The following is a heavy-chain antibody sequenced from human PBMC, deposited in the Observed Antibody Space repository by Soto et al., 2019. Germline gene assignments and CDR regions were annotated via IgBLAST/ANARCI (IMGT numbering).Heavy chain of an antibody. D-gene: IGHD1-26*01. CDR2: IYTSGST. Sequence: SETLSLTCTVSGGSISSYYWSWIRQPAGKGLEWIGRIYTSGSTNYNPSLKSRVTMSVDTSKNQFSLKLSSVTAADTAAYYCAREKNGLEYSGSCDQRGLYYYGMDVWGQGTTVTVSS. V-gene: IGHV4-4*07. J-gene: IGHJ6*02. CDR3: AREKNGLEYSGSCDQRGLYYYGMDV. CDR1: GGSISSYY.